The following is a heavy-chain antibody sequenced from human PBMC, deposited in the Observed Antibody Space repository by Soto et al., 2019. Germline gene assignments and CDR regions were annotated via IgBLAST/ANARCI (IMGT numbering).Heavy chain of an antibody. D-gene: IGHD4-4*01. V-gene: IGHV1-8*01. CDR3: AREGPYSNYAFDP. CDR1: GYTFTSYL. Sequence: ASVKVSCKASGYTFTSYLINWVRHATGQGLEWMGWMNPNSGNTGYAQKFQGRVTMTRNTSISTVYMELSSLRSEDTAVYYCAREGPYSNYAFDPWGQGTLVTVS. J-gene: IGHJ5*02. CDR2: MNPNSGNT.